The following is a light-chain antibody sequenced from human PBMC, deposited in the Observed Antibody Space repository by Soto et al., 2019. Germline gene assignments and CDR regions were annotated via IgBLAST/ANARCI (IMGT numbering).Light chain of an antibody. J-gene: IGKJ3*01. V-gene: IGKV3-11*01. CDR2: VDS. Sequence: EIVLTQSPDTLSLSPGERATLSCRASQSVGSSLAWYQRKPGQAPRLLIYVDSNRATGIPARFSGSGSGTDFTLPISSLEHEDFAVYYCQQRSNWPPEVTFGPGTKVDIK. CDR3: QQRSNWPPEVT. CDR1: QSVGSS.